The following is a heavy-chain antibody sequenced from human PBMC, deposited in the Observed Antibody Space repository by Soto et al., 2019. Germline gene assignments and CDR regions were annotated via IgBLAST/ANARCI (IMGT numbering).Heavy chain of an antibody. Sequence: SETLSLTCAVYGGSFSGYYWSWIRQPPGKGLEWIGEINHSGSTNYNPSLKSRVTISVDTSKNQFSLKLSSATAADTAVYYCARDIVVVTALSYYYYGMDVWGQGTTVTVSS. D-gene: IGHD2-21*02. CDR3: ARDIVVVTALSYYYYGMDV. CDR1: GGSFSGYY. V-gene: IGHV4-34*01. J-gene: IGHJ6*02. CDR2: INHSGST.